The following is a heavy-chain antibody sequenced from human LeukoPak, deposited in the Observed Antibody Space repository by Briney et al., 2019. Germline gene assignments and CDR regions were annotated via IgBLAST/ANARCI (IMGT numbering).Heavy chain of an antibody. CDR1: GGTFSSYA. D-gene: IGHD4-17*01. CDR3: VTINTVTSRGWSDV. J-gene: IGHJ6*02. V-gene: IGHV1-69*04. CDR2: IIPILGIA. Sequence: GASVKVSCKASGGTFSSYAISWVRQAPGQGLEWMGRIIPILGIANYAQKFQGRVTITADKSTSTAYMELSSLRSEDAAVYYCVTINTVTSRGWSDVWGQGTTVTVSS.